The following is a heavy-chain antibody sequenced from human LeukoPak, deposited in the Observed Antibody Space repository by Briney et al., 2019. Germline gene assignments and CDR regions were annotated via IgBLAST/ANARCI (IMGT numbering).Heavy chain of an antibody. CDR2: IHHDGRI. Sequence: SETLSLTCDVSGGSIASTNWWNWVRQPPGKGLEWIGEIHHDGRINYNPSLKSRVTLSVDKSKNQFSLRLNSVTAADTAMYYCARSHDHLWGNYPDYWGQGTLVTVSS. D-gene: IGHD3-16*02. CDR1: GGSIASTNW. J-gene: IGHJ4*02. V-gene: IGHV4/OR15-8*01. CDR3: ARSHDHLWGNYPDY.